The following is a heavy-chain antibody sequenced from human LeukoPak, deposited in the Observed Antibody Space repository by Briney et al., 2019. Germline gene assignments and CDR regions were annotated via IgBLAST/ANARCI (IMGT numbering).Heavy chain of an antibody. Sequence: GGSLRLSCAASGFTFSNYEMNWVRQAPGKGLEWVSYISSSGSSMYYADSVKGRFTISRDNAKNSLYLQMNSLRAEDTAVYYCARYATIAVAGTGDFDYWGQGTLVTVSS. J-gene: IGHJ4*02. V-gene: IGHV3-48*03. CDR1: GFTFSNYE. D-gene: IGHD6-19*01. CDR2: ISSSGSSM. CDR3: ARYATIAVAGTGDFDY.